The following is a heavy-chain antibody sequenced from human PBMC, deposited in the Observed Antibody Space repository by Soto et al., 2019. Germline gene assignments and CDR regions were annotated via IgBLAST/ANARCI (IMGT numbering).Heavy chain of an antibody. CDR3: AKGMGILWFGDDY. CDR2: INSDGSST. V-gene: IGHV3-74*01. Sequence: EVQLVESGGGLVQPGGSLRLSCAASGFTFSSYWMHWVRQAPGKGLVWVSRINSDGSSTSYADSVKGRFTISRDNAKNTLYLQMNSLRAEDTAVYYCAKGMGILWFGDDYWGQGTLVTVSS. D-gene: IGHD3-10*01. J-gene: IGHJ4*02. CDR1: GFTFSSYW.